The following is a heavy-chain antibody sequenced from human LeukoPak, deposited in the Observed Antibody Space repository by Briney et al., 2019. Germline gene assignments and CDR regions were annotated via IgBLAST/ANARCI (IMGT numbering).Heavy chain of an antibody. Sequence: PSETLSLTCTVSGGSISSYYWSWIRQPAGKGLEWIGRIYTSGSTNYNPSLKSRVTMSVNTSKNQFSLKLSSVTAADTAVYYCAREIVVVRGPNYYYYYYMDVWGKGTTVTVSS. D-gene: IGHD3-22*01. J-gene: IGHJ6*03. CDR2: IYTSGST. V-gene: IGHV4-4*07. CDR1: GGSISSYY. CDR3: AREIVVVRGPNYYYYYYMDV.